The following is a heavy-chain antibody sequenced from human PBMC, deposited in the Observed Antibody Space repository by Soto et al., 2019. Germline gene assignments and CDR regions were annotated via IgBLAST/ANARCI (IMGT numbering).Heavy chain of an antibody. V-gene: IGHV3-30*04. CDR2: ISYDGSNK. J-gene: IGHJ4*02. D-gene: IGHD7-27*01. CDR3: ASAPLTGDWYFDY. CDR1: GFTFCSYA. Sequence: GGSLRLSCAASGFTFCSYAMHWVRQAPGKGLEWVAVISYDGSNKYYADSVKGRFTISRDNSKNTLYLQMNSLRAEDTAVYYCASAPLTGDWYFDYWGQGTLVTVSS.